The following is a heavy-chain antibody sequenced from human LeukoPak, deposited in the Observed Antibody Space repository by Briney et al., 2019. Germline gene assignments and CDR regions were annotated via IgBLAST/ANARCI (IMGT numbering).Heavy chain of an antibody. V-gene: IGHV4-4*07. J-gene: IGHJ4*02. D-gene: IGHD3-10*01. CDR1: GGSISSYC. Sequence: KPSETLSLTCTVSGGSISSYCWSWIRQPAGKGLEWIGRTYTSGSTNYNPSLKSRVTMSVDTSKNQFSLKLSSVTAADTAVYYCARDRLLWFGEPSAFDYWGQGTLVTVSS. CDR3: ARDRLLWFGEPSAFDY. CDR2: TYTSGST.